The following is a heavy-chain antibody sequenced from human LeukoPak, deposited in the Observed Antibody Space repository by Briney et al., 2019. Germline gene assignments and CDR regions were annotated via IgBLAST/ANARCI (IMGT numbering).Heavy chain of an antibody. Sequence: ASVKVSCKASGYTFTSYGISWVRQAPGQGLEWMGWISAYNGNTNYAQKLQGRVTMTTDTSTSTAYMELSSLRSEDTAVYYCARDHPRVGATHDAFDIWGQGTMVTVSS. J-gene: IGHJ3*02. D-gene: IGHD1-26*01. CDR3: ARDHPRVGATHDAFDI. CDR1: GYTFTSYG. V-gene: IGHV1-18*01. CDR2: ISAYNGNT.